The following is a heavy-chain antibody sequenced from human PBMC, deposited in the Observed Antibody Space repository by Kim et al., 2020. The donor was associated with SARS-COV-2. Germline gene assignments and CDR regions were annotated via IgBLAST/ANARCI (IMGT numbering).Heavy chain of an antibody. CDR3: ARAHTDEFFFYGMDV. V-gene: IGHV3-11*01. CDR2: ISGSGETK. CDR1: GFTLSDYY. J-gene: IGHJ6*02. Sequence: GGSLRLFCVASGFTLSDYYVAWVRQAPGKGPECISYISGSGETKSYTDSVRGRFTISRDDAQNSLFLQMHSLRVEDTAIYYCARAHTDEFFFYGMDVWGQGTAVTVSS.